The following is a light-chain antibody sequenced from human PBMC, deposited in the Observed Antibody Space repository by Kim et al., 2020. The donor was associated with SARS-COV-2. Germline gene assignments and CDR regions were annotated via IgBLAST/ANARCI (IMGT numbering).Light chain of an antibody. Sequence: QSALTQPASVSGSPGQSITISCTGTSSDVGGYNYVSWYQQHPGKAPKLMVYDVSQRPSGVSNRFSGSKSGNTASLTISGPQAEDEADYYCSSYTSSSTWVFGGGTKLTVL. CDR1: SSDVGGYNY. CDR2: DVS. V-gene: IGLV2-14*01. CDR3: SSYTSSSTWV. J-gene: IGLJ3*02.